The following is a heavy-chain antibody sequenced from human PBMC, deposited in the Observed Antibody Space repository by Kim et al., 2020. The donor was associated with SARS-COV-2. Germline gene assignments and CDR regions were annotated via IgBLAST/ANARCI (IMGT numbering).Heavy chain of an antibody. CDR2: VKKKVNNYAT. CDR3: SSALSGSSS. CDR1: GFIFSDLT. Sequence: GGSLRLSCAASGFIFSDLTMHWVRQASGKGLEWVGHVKKKVNNYATAYSASVEGRFTISRDDSRNTAYLQMNSLKIEDTAVYYCSSALSGSSSWGQGTLVTVSS. D-gene: IGHD5-12*01. J-gene: IGHJ4*02. V-gene: IGHV3-73*01.